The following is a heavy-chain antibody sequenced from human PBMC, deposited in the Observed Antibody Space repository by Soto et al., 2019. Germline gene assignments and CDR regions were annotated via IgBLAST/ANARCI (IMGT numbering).Heavy chain of an antibody. D-gene: IGHD6-19*01. V-gene: IGHV3-21*01. CDR2: ISSSSSYI. CDR1: GFTFSSYS. CDR3: ASFLGRIAVAGTDYYYYGMDV. Sequence: GGSLRLSCAASGFTFSSYSMNWVRQAPGKGLEWVSSISSSSSYIYYADSVKGRFTISRDNAKNSLYLQMNSLRAEDTAVYYCASFLGRIAVAGTDYYYYGMDVWGQGTTVTVSS. J-gene: IGHJ6*02.